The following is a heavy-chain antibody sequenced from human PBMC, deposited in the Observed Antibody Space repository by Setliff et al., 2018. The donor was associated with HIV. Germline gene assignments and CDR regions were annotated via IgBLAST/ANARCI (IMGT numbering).Heavy chain of an antibody. Sequence: KTSETLSLTCTVSGVSPSSSSYYWGWLRQPQGKGLDWIGYIYYSGSTYYNPSPKRRLTISVDTSKNHFSLRLTSVTAADTAVYYGVGQGAVTGHSFDSWGPGALVTVSS. D-gene: IGHD6-19*01. CDR2: IYYSGST. V-gene: IGHV4-39*01. J-gene: IGHJ4*02. CDR1: GVSPSSSSYY. CDR3: VGQGAVTGHSFDS.